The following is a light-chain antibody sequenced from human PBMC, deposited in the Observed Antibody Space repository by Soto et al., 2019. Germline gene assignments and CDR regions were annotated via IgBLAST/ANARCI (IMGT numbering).Light chain of an antibody. CDR1: SSDVGGYNY. V-gene: IGLV2-11*01. J-gene: IGLJ2*01. CDR2: DVS. CDR3: CSYAGTYTEV. Sequence: ALTQPRSVSGSPGQSVTISCTGTSSDVGGYNYVSWYQQYAGKTPKLLIYDVSKRPSGVPDRFFGSKSGNTASLSISGLQAEDEADYYCCSYAGTYTEVFGGGTKLTVL.